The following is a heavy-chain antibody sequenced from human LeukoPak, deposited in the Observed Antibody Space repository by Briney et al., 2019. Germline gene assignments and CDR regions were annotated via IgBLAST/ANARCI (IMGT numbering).Heavy chain of an antibody. CDR1: GGSISSYY. D-gene: IGHD1-1*01. CDR2: IYYSGST. CDR3: AGGGDLERVFFDM. Sequence: SETLSLTCTVSGGSISSYYWSWIRQPPGKGLEWIGYIYYSGSTNYNPSLKSRVTISVDTSKNQFSLKLSSVTAADTAVYYCAGGGDLERVFFDMGGQGKM. V-gene: IGHV4-59*01. J-gene: IGHJ3*02.